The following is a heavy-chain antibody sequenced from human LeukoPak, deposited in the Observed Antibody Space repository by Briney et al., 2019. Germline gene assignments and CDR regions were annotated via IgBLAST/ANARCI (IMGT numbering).Heavy chain of an antibody. J-gene: IGHJ4*02. CDR2: IWYDGSSK. CDR3: ARQPNYDFWSGYRSGFDY. D-gene: IGHD3-3*01. Sequence: GGSLRLSCAASGFTFSSYGMHWVRQAPGKGLEWVAVIWYDGSSKYYADSVKGRFTISRDNSKNTLYLQMNSLRAEDTAVYYCARQPNYDFWSGYRSGFDYWGQGTLVTVSS. V-gene: IGHV3-33*01. CDR1: GFTFSSYG.